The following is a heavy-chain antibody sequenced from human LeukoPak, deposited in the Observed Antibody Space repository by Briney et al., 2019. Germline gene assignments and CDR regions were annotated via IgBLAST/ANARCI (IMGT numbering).Heavy chain of an antibody. V-gene: IGHV3-23*01. CDR3: AKDAGFGGFRTISSWYDY. CDR1: GFTFSSYA. D-gene: IGHD6-13*01. J-gene: IGHJ4*02. CDR2: ISGSGGST. Sequence: PGVSLRLSCAASGFTFSSYAMSWVRQAPGKGLEWVSAISGSGGSTYYADSVKGRFTISRDNSKNTLYLQMNSLRAEDTAVYYCAKDAGFGGFRTISSWYDYWGQGTLVTVSS.